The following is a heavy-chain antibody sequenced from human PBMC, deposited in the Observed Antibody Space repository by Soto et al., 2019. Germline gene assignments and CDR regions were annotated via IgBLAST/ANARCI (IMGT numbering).Heavy chain of an antibody. D-gene: IGHD2-8*01. CDR2: INAGNGNT. CDR1: GYTFTSYA. V-gene: IGHV1-3*01. J-gene: IGHJ6*02. CDR3: ARVLVDIVLMVYAIEDYGMDV. Sequence: GASVKVSCKASGYTFTSYAMHWVRQAPGQRLEWMGWINAGNGNTKYSQKFQGRVTITRDTSASTAYMELSSLRSEDTAVYYCARVLVDIVLMVYAIEDYGMDVWGQGTTVTVSS.